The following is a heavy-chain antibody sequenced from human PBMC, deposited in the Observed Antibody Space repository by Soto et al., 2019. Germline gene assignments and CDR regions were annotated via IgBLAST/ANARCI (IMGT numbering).Heavy chain of an antibody. J-gene: IGHJ6*02. V-gene: IGHV4-59*01. Sequence: LSLTCTVSGGSISSYYWSWIRQPPGKGLEWIGYIYYSGSTNYNPSLKSRVTISVDTSKNQFSLKLSSVTAADTAVYYCAKWEGLGSDYYYYAMDVWGQGTTVTVSS. CDR1: GGSISSYY. CDR3: AKWEGLGSDYYYYAMDV. CDR2: IYYSGST. D-gene: IGHD1-26*01.